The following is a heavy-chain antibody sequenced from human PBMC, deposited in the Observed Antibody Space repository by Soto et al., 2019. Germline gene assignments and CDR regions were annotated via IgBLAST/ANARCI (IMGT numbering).Heavy chain of an antibody. V-gene: IGHV3-30*18. Sequence: GGSLRLSCAASGFTFSSYVMHWVRQAPGKGLEWVAVISYDGSNKYYADSVKGRSTISRDNSKHTLYLQMNSLRPEDTAVYYCAKDLEGYCTTTSCYTYFGLDVWGQGTTVTVSS. CDR3: AKDLEGYCTTTSCYTYFGLDV. D-gene: IGHD2-2*01. J-gene: IGHJ6*02. CDR2: ISYDGSNK. CDR1: GFTFSSYV.